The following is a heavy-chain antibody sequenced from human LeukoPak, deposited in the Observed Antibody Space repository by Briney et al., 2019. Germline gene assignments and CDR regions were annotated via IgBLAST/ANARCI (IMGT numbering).Heavy chain of an antibody. CDR2: ISYDGSNK. CDR3: AKVRSPPLELDY. D-gene: IGHD1-1*01. CDR1: GFTFSSYA. V-gene: IGHV3-30*04. Sequence: GGSLRLSCAASGFTFSSYAMHWVRQAPGKGLEWVAVISYDGSNKYYADSVKGRFTISRDNSKNTLYLQMNSLRAEDTAVYYCAKVRSPPLELDYWGQGTLVTVSS. J-gene: IGHJ4*02.